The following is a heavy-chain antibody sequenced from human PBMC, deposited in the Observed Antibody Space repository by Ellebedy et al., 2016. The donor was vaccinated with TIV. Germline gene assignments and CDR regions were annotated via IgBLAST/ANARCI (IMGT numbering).Heavy chain of an antibody. Sequence: GESLKISCAASGFTFSSYWMHWVRQAPGKGLVWVSRINSDGSSTNYADSVKDRFTISRDNAKNTMYLQMNSLRAEDTAMYYCARNGVPAAMFSGGMDVWGQGTTVAVSS. CDR3: ARNGVPAAMFSGGMDV. V-gene: IGHV3-74*01. D-gene: IGHD2-2*01. CDR2: INSDGSST. CDR1: GFTFSSYW. J-gene: IGHJ6*02.